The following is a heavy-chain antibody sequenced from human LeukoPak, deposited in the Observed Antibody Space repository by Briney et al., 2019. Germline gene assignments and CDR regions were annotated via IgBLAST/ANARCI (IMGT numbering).Heavy chain of an antibody. D-gene: IGHD6-19*01. CDR2: TSRSDAST. Sequence: PGGSLRLSCVASGFTFSSYAMSWVRQAPGKGLEWVSATSRSDASTYYADSVRGRFTISRDNSKNTLYLQMNSLRAEDTAVYYCATVSDSSGWYYFDYWGQGTLVTVSS. J-gene: IGHJ4*02. CDR1: GFTFSSYA. CDR3: ATVSDSSGWYYFDY. V-gene: IGHV3-23*01.